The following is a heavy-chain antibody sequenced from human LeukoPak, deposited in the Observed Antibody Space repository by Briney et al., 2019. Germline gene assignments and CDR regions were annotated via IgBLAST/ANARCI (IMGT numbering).Heavy chain of an antibody. Sequence: ASVKVSCKASGYTFTGYYMHWVRQAPGQGLEWMGWINPNSGGTNYAQKFQGGVTMTRDTSISTAYMELSRLRSDDTAVYYCARDRRGGNYAYYYYYYMDVWGKGTTVTISS. V-gene: IGHV1-2*02. CDR3: ARDRRGGNYAYYYYYYMDV. CDR2: INPNSGGT. J-gene: IGHJ6*03. D-gene: IGHD1-7*01. CDR1: GYTFTGYY.